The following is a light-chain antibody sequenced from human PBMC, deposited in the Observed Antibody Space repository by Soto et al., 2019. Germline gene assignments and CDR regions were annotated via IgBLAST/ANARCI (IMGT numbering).Light chain of an antibody. Sequence: DIQMSQSPSSLSASIGDRFTITCRASQRIDSYLSWYQHKPGKAPKLLIYAASTLQSGVPSRFSGSGSGTDFTLTISGLQSEDFATYYCQQSYSTPRTFGQGTKVDIK. CDR1: QRIDSY. V-gene: IGKV1-39*01. CDR2: AAS. CDR3: QQSYSTPRT. J-gene: IGKJ1*01.